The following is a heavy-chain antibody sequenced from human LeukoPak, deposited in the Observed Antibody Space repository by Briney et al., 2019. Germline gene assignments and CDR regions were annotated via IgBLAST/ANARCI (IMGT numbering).Heavy chain of an antibody. D-gene: IGHD2-21*02. V-gene: IGHV3-21*06. CDR1: GFTVSNNY. CDR2: IDSSGGYM. Sequence: PGGSLRLSCAVSGFTVSNNYMNWVRQAPGKGLEWVSSIDSSGGYMFYADSVKGRFIISRDNAKDSLYLQMNSLRVEDTAVYYCARPRDGFDLWGRGTLVTVSS. CDR3: ARPRDGFDL. J-gene: IGHJ2*01.